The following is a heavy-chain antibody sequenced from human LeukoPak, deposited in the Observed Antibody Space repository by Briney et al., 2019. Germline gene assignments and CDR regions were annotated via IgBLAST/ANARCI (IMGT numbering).Heavy chain of an antibody. CDR2: INTNTGNP. J-gene: IGHJ6*03. Sequence: ASVTVSCKASGYTFTSYAMNWVRRAPGQGLEWMGWINTNTGNPTYAQGFTGRFVFSLDTPVSTAYLQISSLKAEDTAVYYCARDQSSSWSHYYYMDVWGKGTTVTVSS. V-gene: IGHV7-4-1*02. D-gene: IGHD6-13*01. CDR3: ARDQSSSWSHYYYMDV. CDR1: GYTFTSYA.